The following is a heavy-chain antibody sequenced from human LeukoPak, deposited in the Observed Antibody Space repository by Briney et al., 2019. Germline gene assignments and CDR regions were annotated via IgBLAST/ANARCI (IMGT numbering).Heavy chain of an antibody. V-gene: IGHV4-34*01. J-gene: IGHJ3*01. D-gene: IGHD4-23*01. CDR1: GGSFSGYY. CDR3: AMVTTVITRAFDA. Sequence: PSETLSLTCAVYGGSFSGYYRNWIRQPPGKGLEWIGEINHSGTTKYNPSLKSRVTISVDTSKNQFSLKLSSVTAADTAVYYCAMVTTVITRAFDAWGQGTMVTVSS. CDR2: INHSGTT.